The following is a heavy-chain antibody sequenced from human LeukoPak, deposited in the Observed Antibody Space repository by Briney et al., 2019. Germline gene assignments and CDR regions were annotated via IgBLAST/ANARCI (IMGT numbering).Heavy chain of an antibody. CDR2: INHSGST. V-gene: IGHV4-34*01. J-gene: IGHJ4*02. CDR3: AVSARGSYSFDY. Sequence: SETLSLTCAVYGGSFSGYYWSWIRQPPGKGLEWIGEINHSGSTNYNPSLKNRVTISVDTSKNQFSLKLSSVTAADTAVYYCAVSARGSYSFDYWGQGTLVTVSS. CDR1: GGSFSGYY. D-gene: IGHD1-26*01.